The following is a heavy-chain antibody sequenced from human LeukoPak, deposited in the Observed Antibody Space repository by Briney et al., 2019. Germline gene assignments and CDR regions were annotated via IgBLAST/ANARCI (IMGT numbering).Heavy chain of an antibody. V-gene: IGHV2-5*01. CDR3: AHLTAEASYYYDY. D-gene: IGHD5-18*01. CDR2: IYWNGDE. CDR1: GFSLSSGAVA. J-gene: IGHJ4*02. Sequence: SGPTLVNPRQTLTLTCSFSGFSLSSGAVAVGWIRQPPGKGLEWLTHIYWNGDEKYNRFLRSRLTITKDTSKNQVVLTMTNMDPVDTGTYYCAHLTAEASYYYDYWGQGILITVSS.